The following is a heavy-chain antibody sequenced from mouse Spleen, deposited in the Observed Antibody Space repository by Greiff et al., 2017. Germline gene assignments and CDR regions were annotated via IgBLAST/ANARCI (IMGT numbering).Heavy chain of an antibody. J-gene: IGHJ3*01. Sequence: EVMLVESGGGLVKPGGSLKLSCAASGFTFSSYAMSWVRQTPEKRLEWVAAINSNGGSTYYPDTVKDRFTISRDNAKNTLYLQMSSLRSEDTALYYCARHHYRYDPWFAYWGQGTLVTVSA. CDR3: ARHHYRYDPWFAY. V-gene: IGHV5-6-2*01. CDR1: GFTFSSYA. CDR2: INSNGGST. D-gene: IGHD2-14*01.